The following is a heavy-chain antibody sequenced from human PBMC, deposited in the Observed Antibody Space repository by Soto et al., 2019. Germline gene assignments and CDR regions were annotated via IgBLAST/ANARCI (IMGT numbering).Heavy chain of an antibody. J-gene: IGHJ5*02. CDR3: ARRHQYGSGIYYAS. Sequence: SETLSLTCAVYGGSFSGYYWSWIRQPPGKGLEWIGEINHSGSTNYNPSLKSRVTISVDTSKNQFSLKLSSVTAADTAVYYCARRHQYGSGIYYASWGQGTLVTVSS. CDR2: INHSGST. D-gene: IGHD3-10*01. V-gene: IGHV4-34*01. CDR1: GGSFSGYY.